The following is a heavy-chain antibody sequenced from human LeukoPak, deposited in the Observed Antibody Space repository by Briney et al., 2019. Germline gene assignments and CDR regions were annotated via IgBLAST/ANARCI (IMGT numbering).Heavy chain of an antibody. CDR2: INHSGST. J-gene: IGHJ3*02. Sequence: PSEALSLTCAVYGGSFSGYYWSWIRQPPGKGLEWIGEINHSGSTNYNPSLKSRVTISVDTSKNQFSLKLSSMTAADTAVYYCASSRARAFDIWGQGTMVTVSS. D-gene: IGHD2-2*01. V-gene: IGHV4-34*01. CDR1: GGSFSGYY. CDR3: ASSRARAFDI.